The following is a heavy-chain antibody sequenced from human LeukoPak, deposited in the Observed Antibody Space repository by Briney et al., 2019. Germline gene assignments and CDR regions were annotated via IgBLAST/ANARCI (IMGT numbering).Heavy chain of an antibody. CDR3: AKAHHGDYFFYFDY. V-gene: IGHV3-23*01. Sequence: PGGSLRLSCAASGFTFSSYAMSWVRQAPGKGLEWVSAISGSGGSTYYADSVKGRFTISRDNSKNTLYLQMNSLRAEDMAVYYCAKAHHGDYFFYFDYWGQGTLVTVSS. J-gene: IGHJ4*02. CDR2: ISGSGGST. D-gene: IGHD4-17*01. CDR1: GFTFSSYA.